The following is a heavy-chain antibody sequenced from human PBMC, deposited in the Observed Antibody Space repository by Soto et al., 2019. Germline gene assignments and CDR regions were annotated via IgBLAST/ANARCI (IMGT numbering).Heavy chain of an antibody. CDR3: AQRGVDRYFDY. Sequence: SCPTLVNPTQTLTLTCTFSGFSLSTSGVGVGWIRQPPGKALEWLALIYWDDDKRYSPSLKSRLTITKDTSKNQVVLTMTNMDPVENTTFYCAQRGVDRYFDYWGQGTLVTVSS. V-gene: IGHV2-5*02. CDR1: GFSLSTSGVG. J-gene: IGHJ4*02. D-gene: IGHD2-15*01. CDR2: IYWDDDK.